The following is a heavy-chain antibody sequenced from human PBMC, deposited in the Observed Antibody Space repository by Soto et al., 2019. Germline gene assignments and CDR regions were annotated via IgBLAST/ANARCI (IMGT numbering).Heavy chain of an antibody. V-gene: IGHV3-30*18. J-gene: IGHJ4*02. D-gene: IGHD6-19*01. CDR2: VSHDGRNT. CDR1: GFTFSDDA. CDR3: AKGGRQWLVTSDFNY. Sequence: PGESLRLSCAASGFTFSDDAMHWVRQAPGKGLEGVAVVSHDGRNTHYADSVKGRFTISRDSSKNTVSLEMTSLRAEDTAVYYCAKGGRQWLVTSDFNYWGQGALVTVSS.